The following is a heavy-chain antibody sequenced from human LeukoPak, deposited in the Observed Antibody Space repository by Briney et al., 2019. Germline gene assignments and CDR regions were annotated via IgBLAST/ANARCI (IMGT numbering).Heavy chain of an antibody. Sequence: VGSLRLSCAASGFTFSSYGMHWVRQAPGKGLEWVAVISYDGSNKYYADSVKGRFTISRDNSKNTLYLQMNSLRAEDTAVYYCAKLSDTASLGYWGQGTLDTVSS. CDR2: ISYDGSNK. CDR1: GFTFSSYG. V-gene: IGHV3-30*18. J-gene: IGHJ4*02. CDR3: AKLSDTASLGY. D-gene: IGHD5-18*01.